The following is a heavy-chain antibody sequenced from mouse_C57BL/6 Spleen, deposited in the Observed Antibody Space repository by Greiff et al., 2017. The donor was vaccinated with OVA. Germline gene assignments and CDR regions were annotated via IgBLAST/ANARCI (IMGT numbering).Heavy chain of an antibody. V-gene: IGHV2-9-1*01. CDR1: GFSLTSYA. J-gene: IGHJ1*03. D-gene: IGHD1-1*01. CDR3: ARNRDYYVSSHFDV. CDR2: IWTGGGT. Sequence: VQGVESGPGLVAPSQSLSITCTVSGFSLTSYAISWVRQPPGKGLEWLGVIWTGGGTNYNSALKSRLSISKDNSKSQVFLKMNSLQTDDTARYYCARNRDYYVSSHFDVWGTGTTVTVSS.